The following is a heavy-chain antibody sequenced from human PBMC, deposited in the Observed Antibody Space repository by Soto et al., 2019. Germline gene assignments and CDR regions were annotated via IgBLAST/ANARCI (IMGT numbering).Heavy chain of an antibody. J-gene: IGHJ4*02. Sequence: GGSLRLSCAASGFTFSSYAMHWVRQAPGKGLEWVAVISYDGSNKYYADSVKGRFTISRDNSKNTLYLQMNSLRAEDTAVYYCARSICSGGSCQRAFDYWGQGTLVTVSS. D-gene: IGHD2-15*01. CDR1: GFTFSSYA. CDR2: ISYDGSNK. V-gene: IGHV3-30-3*01. CDR3: ARSICSGGSCQRAFDY.